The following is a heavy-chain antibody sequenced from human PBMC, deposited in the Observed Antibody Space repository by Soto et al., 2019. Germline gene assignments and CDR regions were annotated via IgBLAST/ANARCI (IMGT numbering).Heavy chain of an antibody. J-gene: IGHJ4*02. CDR2: TRSKAHSYAT. CDR1: GFTFSSYS. CDR3: TRHTLDY. V-gene: IGHV3-73*01. Sequence: GGSLRLSCAASGFTFSSYSMNWVRQAPGKGLEWVGRTRSKAHSYATAFAASVKGRFTISRDDSKNTVYLQMNSLKTEDTAVYYCTRHTLDYWGQGTLVTVSS.